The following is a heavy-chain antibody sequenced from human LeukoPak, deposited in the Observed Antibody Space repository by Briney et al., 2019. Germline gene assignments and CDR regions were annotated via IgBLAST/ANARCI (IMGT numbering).Heavy chain of an antibody. CDR1: GFTFSSYA. D-gene: IGHD2-21*01. V-gene: IGHV3-23*01. J-gene: IGHJ3*02. CDR2: ISGSGGST. CDR3: AKDLVWWGPTSGDAFDI. Sequence: PGGSLRLSCAASGFTFSSYAMGWVRQAPGKGLEWVSAISGSGGSTYYADSVKGRFTISRDNSKNTLYLQMNSLRAEDTAVYYCAKDLVWWGPTSGDAFDIWAKGQWSPSLQ.